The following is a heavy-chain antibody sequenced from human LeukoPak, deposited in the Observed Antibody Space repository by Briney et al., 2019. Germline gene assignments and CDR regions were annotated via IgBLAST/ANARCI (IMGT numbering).Heavy chain of an antibody. CDR3: ARGMGEVSNNWFDP. CDR2: IYHSGST. D-gene: IGHD3-3*02. V-gene: IGHV4-34*01. CDR1: GGSFSGYY. J-gene: IGHJ5*02. Sequence: SETLSLTCAVYGGSFSGYYWSWIRQPPGKGLEWIGYIYHSGSTYYNPSLKSRVTISVDRSKNQFSLKLSSVTAADTAVYYCARGMGEVSNNWFDPWGQGTLVTVSS.